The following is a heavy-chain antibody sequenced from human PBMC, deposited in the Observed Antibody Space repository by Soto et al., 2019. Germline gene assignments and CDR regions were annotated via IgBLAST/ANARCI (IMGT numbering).Heavy chain of an antibody. CDR3: ARDSGRDYALDFDI. D-gene: IGHD4-17*01. J-gene: IGHJ3*02. CDR2: IYYSGST. Sequence: PSETLSLTCTVSGGSISSYYWSWIRQPPGKGLEWIGYIYYSGSTNYNPSLKSRVTISVDTSKNQFSLKLSSVTAADTAVYYCARDSGRDYALDFDIWGQGTMVTVSS. CDR1: GGSISSYY. V-gene: IGHV4-59*01.